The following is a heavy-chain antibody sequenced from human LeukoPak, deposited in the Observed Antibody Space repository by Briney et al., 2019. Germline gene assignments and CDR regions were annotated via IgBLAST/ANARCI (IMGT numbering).Heavy chain of an antibody. CDR2: ISSNGGST. V-gene: IGHV3-64*02. J-gene: IGHJ3*02. CDR1: GFTFSTYA. D-gene: IGHD2-2*02. CDR3: ARARGCSSTTCYNAFDI. Sequence: PGGSLRLSCAACGFTFSTYAMHWVRQAPGKGLEYVSVISSNGGSTYYADSVKGRFTISRDNPKNTLYLQMGSLRADDMAVYYCARARGCSSTTCYNAFDIWGQGTMVTVSS.